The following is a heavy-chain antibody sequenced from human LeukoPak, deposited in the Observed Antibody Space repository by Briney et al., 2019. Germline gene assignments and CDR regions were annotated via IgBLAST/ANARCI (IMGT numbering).Heavy chain of an antibody. D-gene: IGHD6-13*01. Sequence: ASVKVSCKASGYTFTGYYMHWVRQAPGQGLEWMGWINPNSGGTNYAQKFQGRVTMTRDTSISTAYMELSRLRSDDTAVYYCATDYASSSSFSYYYYGMDVWGQGTTVTVSS. CDR1: GYTFTGYY. CDR2: INPNSGGT. J-gene: IGHJ6*02. CDR3: ATDYASSSSFSYYYYGMDV. V-gene: IGHV1-2*02.